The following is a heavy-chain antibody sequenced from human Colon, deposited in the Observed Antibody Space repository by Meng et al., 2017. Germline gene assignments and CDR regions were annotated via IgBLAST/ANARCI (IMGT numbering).Heavy chain of an antibody. V-gene: IGHV4-39*01. D-gene: IGHD6-19*01. CDR2: MFYSGNT. CDR1: GDSISSLSYY. J-gene: IGHJ5*02. Sequence: QVQLQESGPGLVKPSETLSLTCTVSGDSISSLSYYWGWIRQPPGKGLEWIGSMFYSGNTYYNPSLKSRVIISVDTSKNQFSLRLSSVTAADTAVYYCVRSSGWVRTGFDPWGQGTLVTVSS. CDR3: VRSSGWVRTGFDP.